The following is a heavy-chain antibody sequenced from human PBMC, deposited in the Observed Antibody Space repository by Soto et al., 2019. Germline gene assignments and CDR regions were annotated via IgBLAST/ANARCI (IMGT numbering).Heavy chain of an antibody. D-gene: IGHD1-26*01. CDR3: ARDPGTIRYYFDS. CDR2: IWFDGSKK. J-gene: IGHJ4*02. CDR1: GFTFSTYG. Sequence: QVQLVESGGGVVQPGRSLRLSCAASGFTFSTYGMHWVRQAPGKGLEWVAVIWFDGSKKYYGDSVKGRFTISRDDSKNTLYLQMDTLRAEDTAVYYCARDPGTIRYYFDSWGQGTLVTVSS. V-gene: IGHV3-33*01.